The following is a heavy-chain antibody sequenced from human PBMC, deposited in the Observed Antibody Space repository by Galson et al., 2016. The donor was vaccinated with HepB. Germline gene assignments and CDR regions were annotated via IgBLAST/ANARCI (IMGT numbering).Heavy chain of an antibody. CDR2: INPAVGST. D-gene: IGHD4-17*01. CDR3: ARDRTVTTPLHY. Sequence: SVKVSCKASGYTITSNYMHWVRQAPGQGLEWMGKINPAVGSTTLVQKFQGRVTMTSDTATSTVYMELSRLRSDDTAVHYCARDRTVTTPLHYWGQGTLVTVSS. V-gene: IGHV1-46*03. J-gene: IGHJ4*02. CDR1: GYTITSNY.